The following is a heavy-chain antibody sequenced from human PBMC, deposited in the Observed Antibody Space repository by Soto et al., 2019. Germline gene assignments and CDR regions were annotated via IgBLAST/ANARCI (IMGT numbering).Heavy chain of an antibody. CDR3: AKHPRAAVARGHWFDP. CDR1: GFTFSSYA. D-gene: IGHD6-19*01. J-gene: IGHJ5*02. Sequence: GGSLRLSCAASGFTFSSYAMSWVRQAPGKGLEWVSGISGSGGSTYYADSVKGRFTISRDNSYNTLYLQMNSLRADDTAVYYCAKHPRAAVARGHWFDPWGQGTLVTVSS. V-gene: IGHV3-23*01. CDR2: ISGSGGST.